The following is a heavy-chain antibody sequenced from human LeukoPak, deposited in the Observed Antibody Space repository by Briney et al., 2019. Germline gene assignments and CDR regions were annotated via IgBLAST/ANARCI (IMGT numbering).Heavy chain of an antibody. J-gene: IGHJ4*01. CDR3: ARXSDYGDXIFDY. CDR1: GFTFSSYD. CDR2: IRSSSSSI. Sequence: GGSLRLSCAASGFTFSSYDMNWVRQAPGKGLEWVSYIRSSSSSIYYADSVKGRFTISRDNAKNSLYLQMNSLRAEDTAVYYCARXSDYGDXIFDYWGXGTLVSVSS. D-gene: IGHD4-17*01. V-gene: IGHV3-48*01.